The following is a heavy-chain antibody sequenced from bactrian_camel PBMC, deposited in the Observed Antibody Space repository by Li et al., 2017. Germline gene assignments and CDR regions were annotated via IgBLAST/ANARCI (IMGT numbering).Heavy chain of an antibody. CDR3: AAVPYLAGDVRRRRDVRCLLGRDYNY. CDR1: EYRYC. D-gene: IGHD6*01. Sequence: HVQLVESGGGSVQAGGSLRLSCQFSEYRYCMAWFRQAPGKQREGLAAMYGGGATYTERTYYADSVKGRFTISKDNTENTLYLQMDNLKPDDTAMYYCAAVPYLAGDVRRRRDVRCLLGRDYNYRGQGTQVTVS. J-gene: IGHJ4*01. CDR2: MYGGGATYTERT. V-gene: IGHV3S6*01.